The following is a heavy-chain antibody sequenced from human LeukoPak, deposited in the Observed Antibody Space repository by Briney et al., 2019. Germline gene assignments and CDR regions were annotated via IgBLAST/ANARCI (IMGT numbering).Heavy chain of an antibody. J-gene: IGHJ4*02. V-gene: IGHV4-59*08. Sequence: SETLSLTCTVSDGSISSYYWNWFRQPPGKGLEWIGHIYYTGTTHYNPSLKSRVTISVDTSKNQFSLKLSSVTAADTAVYYCATYYYGSGSFDYWGQGTLVTVSS. CDR3: ATYYYGSGSFDY. CDR2: IYYTGTT. CDR1: DGSISSYY. D-gene: IGHD3-10*01.